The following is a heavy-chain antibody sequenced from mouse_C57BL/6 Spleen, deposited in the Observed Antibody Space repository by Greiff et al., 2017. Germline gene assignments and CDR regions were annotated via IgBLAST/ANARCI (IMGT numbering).Heavy chain of an antibody. Sequence: QVQLKQSGAELARPGASVKLSCKASGYTFTSYGISWVQQRTGQGLEWIGEIYPRSGNTYYNEKFKGKATLTADKSSSTAYMELRSLTSEDSAVYFCARYRGDYYGSRGAMDYWGQGTSVTVSS. CDR3: ARYRGDYYGSRGAMDY. D-gene: IGHD1-1*01. CDR2: IYPRSGNT. J-gene: IGHJ4*01. V-gene: IGHV1-81*01. CDR1: GYTFTSYG.